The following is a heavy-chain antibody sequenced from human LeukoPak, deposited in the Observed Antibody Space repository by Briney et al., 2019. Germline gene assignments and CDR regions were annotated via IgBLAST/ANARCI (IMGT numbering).Heavy chain of an antibody. CDR1: GYTFTSYG. CDR2: ISAYNGNT. Sequence: ASVKVSCKASGYTFTSYGISWVRQAPGQGLEWMGWISAYNGNTNYAQKLQGRVTMTTDTSTSTAYMELRSLRSDDTAVYYCARGRWEYYDSSGYYTDYWGQGTLVTVSS. V-gene: IGHV1-18*01. CDR3: ARGRWEYYDSSGYYTDY. D-gene: IGHD3-22*01. J-gene: IGHJ4*02.